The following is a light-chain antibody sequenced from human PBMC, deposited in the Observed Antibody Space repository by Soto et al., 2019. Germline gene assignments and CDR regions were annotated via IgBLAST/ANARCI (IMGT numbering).Light chain of an antibody. J-gene: IGLJ1*01. V-gene: IGLV1-40*01. CDR2: GNS. Sequence: QSVLTQPPSVSGAPGQRVTISCTGSSSNIGAGYDVHWYQQLPGTAPKLLIYGNSNRPSGVPDRFSGSNSGTSASLAITGLQAEDEADYYCQSYDSSLSAPYFFGTGTKVTVL. CDR1: SSNIGAGYD. CDR3: QSYDSSLSAPYF.